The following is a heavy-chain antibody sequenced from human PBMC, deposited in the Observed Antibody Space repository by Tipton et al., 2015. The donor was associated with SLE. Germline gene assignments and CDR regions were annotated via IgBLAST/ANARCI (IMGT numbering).Heavy chain of an antibody. J-gene: IGHJ3*02. CDR2: ISYDGSNK. CDR3: ARDRRRDSGYDISSAFDI. Sequence: SLRLSCAASGFTFSSYAMHWVRQAPGKGLEWVAVISYDGSNKYYADSVKGRFTISRDNSKNTLYLQMNNLRAEDTAVYYCARDRRRDSGYDISSAFDIWGQGTMVTVSS. D-gene: IGHD5-12*01. CDR1: GFTFSSYA. V-gene: IGHV3-30-3*01.